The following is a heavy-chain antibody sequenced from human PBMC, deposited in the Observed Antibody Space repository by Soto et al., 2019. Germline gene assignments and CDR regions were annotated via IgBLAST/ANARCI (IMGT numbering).Heavy chain of an antibody. Sequence: QLQLQESGPGLVKPSETLSLTCTVSGGSISSSSHYWGWIRQPPGKGLEWIGSIYYSGSTYYNPTLKSRVTISVNTSKNQFSLKLSSVTAADPAVYYCARREQGIAVLNGWGQGTLVTVSS. CDR2: IYYSGST. CDR1: GGSISSSSHY. CDR3: ARREQGIAVLNG. V-gene: IGHV4-39*01. J-gene: IGHJ4*02. D-gene: IGHD6-19*01.